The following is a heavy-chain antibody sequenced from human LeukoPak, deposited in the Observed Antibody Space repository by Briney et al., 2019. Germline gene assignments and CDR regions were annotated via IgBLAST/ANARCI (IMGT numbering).Heavy chain of an antibody. CDR2: ISSSSGTI. V-gene: IGHV3-48*02. Sequence: GGSLRLSCAASGFTFSGYSMNWVRQAPGKGLEWVSYISSSSGTIYYADSVKGRFTISRDNAKNSLYLQMNSLRDEDTAVYYCARDPAYCGGDCYSDWGQGTLVTVSS. CDR3: ARDPAYCGGDCYSD. D-gene: IGHD2-21*02. J-gene: IGHJ4*02. CDR1: GFTFSGYS.